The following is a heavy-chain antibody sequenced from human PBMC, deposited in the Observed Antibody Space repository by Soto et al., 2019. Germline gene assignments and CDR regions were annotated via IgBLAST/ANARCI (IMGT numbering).Heavy chain of an antibody. V-gene: IGHV3-53*04. J-gene: IGHJ6*02. Sequence: EVQLVESGGGLVQPGGSLRLSCVASGIPVSSNYMTWVRQAPGKGLEWVSVLHSGGDTYYANSVKGRFTITSHDSTNTRFLQMNRLTAEDTAVYYCAKDGPYYYASRMDVWGQGTTVTVSS. CDR2: LHSGGDT. CDR1: GIPVSSNY. D-gene: IGHD3-10*01. CDR3: AKDGPYYYASRMDV.